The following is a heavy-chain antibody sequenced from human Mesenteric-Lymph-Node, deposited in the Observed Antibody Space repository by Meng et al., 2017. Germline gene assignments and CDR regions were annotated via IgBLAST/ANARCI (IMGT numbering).Heavy chain of an antibody. CDR1: GYTFTSYG. CDR3: ARGRATMIGIPHYYYYYGMDV. Sequence: ASVKVSCKASGYTFTSYGISWVRQAPGQGLEWMGWMNPNSGNTGYAQKFQGRVTMTRNTSISTAYMELSSLRSEDTAVYYCARGRATMIGIPHYYYYYGMDVWGQGTTVTVSS. V-gene: IGHV1-8*02. CDR2: MNPNSGNT. D-gene: IGHD3-22*01. J-gene: IGHJ6*02.